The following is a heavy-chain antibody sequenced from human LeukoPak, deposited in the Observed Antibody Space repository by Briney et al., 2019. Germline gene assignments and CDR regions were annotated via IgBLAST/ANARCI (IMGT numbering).Heavy chain of an antibody. CDR2: IYYSGRT. CDR3: ARVRDGYNSIDY. CDR1: GGSIISSSYF. Sequence: PSETLSLTCTVSGGSIISSSYFWAWMRQPPGKGLEWIGSIYYSGRTYHNSSLKSRVAISVDTSKNELSLKVTSVTAADTAVYYCARVRDGYNSIDYWGQGTLVTVSS. D-gene: IGHD5-24*01. J-gene: IGHJ4*02. V-gene: IGHV4-39*01.